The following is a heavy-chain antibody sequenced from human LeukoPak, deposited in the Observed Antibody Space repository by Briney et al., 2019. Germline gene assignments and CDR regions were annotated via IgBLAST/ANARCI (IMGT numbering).Heavy chain of an antibody. CDR1: GYTFTTYG. V-gene: IGHV1-18*01. CDR2: ISAYNGDT. D-gene: IGHD1-26*01. CDR3: ATDGGSDYVY. J-gene: IGHJ4*02. Sequence: GASVKVSCKASGYTFTTYGIIWVRQAPGQGLEWMGWISAYNGDTNYAQKLQGRVTMTIDTSTNTAYMELRSLRSDDTAVYYCATDGGSDYVYWGQGTLVTVSS.